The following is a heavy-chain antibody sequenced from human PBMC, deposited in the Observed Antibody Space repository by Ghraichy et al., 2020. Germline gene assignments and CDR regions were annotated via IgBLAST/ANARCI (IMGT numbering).Heavy chain of an antibody. CDR2: IYYSGST. CDR1: GGSISSGGYY. D-gene: IGHD2-2*01. V-gene: IGHV4-31*03. CDR3: ARVVPAAMYNFDY. J-gene: IGHJ4*02. Sequence: SQTLSLTCTVSGGSISSGGYYWSWIRQHPGKGLEWIGYIYYSGSTYYNPSLKSRVTISVDTSEIQFSLRLSSVTAAYTAVYYCARVVPAAMYNFDYWGQGTLVTVSS.